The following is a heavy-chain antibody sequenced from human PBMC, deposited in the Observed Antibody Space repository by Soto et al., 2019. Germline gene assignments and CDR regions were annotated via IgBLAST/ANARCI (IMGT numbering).Heavy chain of an antibody. CDR3: AKDDDYSSSSPYFDY. D-gene: IGHD6-6*01. CDR1: GFTFSSYA. V-gene: IGHV3-23*01. CDR2: ISGSGGST. J-gene: IGHJ4*02. Sequence: GGSLRLSCAASGFTFSSYAMSWVRQAPGKGLEWVSAISGSGGSTYYADSVKGRFTISRDNAKNSLYQQMNSLRAEDTALYYCAKDDDYSSSSPYFDYWGQGTLVTVSS.